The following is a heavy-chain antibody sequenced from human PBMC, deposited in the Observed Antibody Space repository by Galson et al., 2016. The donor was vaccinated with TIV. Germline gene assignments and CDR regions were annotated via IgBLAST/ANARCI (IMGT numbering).Heavy chain of an antibody. CDR2: ISGSAIST. J-gene: IGHJ6*02. CDR1: GFRITNYV. Sequence: PRLSCAASGFRITNYVMSWVRQAPGKGLEWVSSISGSAISTYYADSVKGRFTISRDNSKNTLYLQLNSLRAEDTALYYCATPFSSSSFSSYYALDVWGQGTTVTVSS. D-gene: IGHD2-2*01. V-gene: IGHV3-23*01. CDR3: ATPFSSSSFSSYYALDV.